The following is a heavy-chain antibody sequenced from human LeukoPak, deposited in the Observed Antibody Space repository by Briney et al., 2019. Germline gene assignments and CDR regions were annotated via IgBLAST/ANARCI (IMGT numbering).Heavy chain of an antibody. CDR1: GVSIGSNNNY. V-gene: IGHV4-39*01. J-gene: IGHJ4*02. D-gene: IGHD3-22*01. CDR2: INHSGST. CDR3: AGVGDSYYYHVAY. Sequence: PSETLSLTCTVSGVSIGSNNNYWAWLRQPPGKGLEWIGSINHSGSTYYSPSLKSRATTFVDTSNNQFSLELTSVTAADTAVYYCAGVGDSYYYHVAYWGQGTLVTVSS.